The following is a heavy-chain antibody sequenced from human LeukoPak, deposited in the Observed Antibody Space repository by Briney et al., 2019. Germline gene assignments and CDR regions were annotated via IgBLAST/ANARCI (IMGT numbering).Heavy chain of an antibody. Sequence: ASVKVSCKASGYTFTNYYMHWVRQAPGEGLEWMGIINPTGGSTSYAQKFQGRVTMTRDTSTSTVYMELSSLRSEDTAVYYCARDLSSKDGDYSGGWFDPWGQGTLVTVSS. D-gene: IGHD4-17*01. CDR1: GYTFTNYY. V-gene: IGHV1-46*01. CDR3: ARDLSSKDGDYSGGWFDP. CDR2: INPTGGST. J-gene: IGHJ5*02.